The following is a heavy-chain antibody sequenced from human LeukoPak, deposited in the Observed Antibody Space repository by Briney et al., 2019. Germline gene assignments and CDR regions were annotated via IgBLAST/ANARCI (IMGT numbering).Heavy chain of an antibody. CDR1: GGSVSSGSYY. J-gene: IGHJ4*02. D-gene: IGHD6-19*01. V-gene: IGHV4-61*01. Sequence: SETLSFTCTVSGGSVSSGSYYWSWIRQPPGKGLEWIGYIYYSGSTNYNPSLKSRVTISVDTSKNQFSLKLSSVTAADTAVYYCAMEDDFSDSSGFDYWGQGTLVTVSS. CDR2: IYYSGST. CDR3: AMEDDFSDSSGFDY.